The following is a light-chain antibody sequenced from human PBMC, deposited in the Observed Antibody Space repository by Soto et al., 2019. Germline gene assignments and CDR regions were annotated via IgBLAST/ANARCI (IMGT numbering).Light chain of an antibody. CDR3: ALYMGSGISV. Sequence: QAVVTQEPSFSVSPGGTVTLTCGVSSGSVSTSYYPSWYQQTPGQSPRTLIYATNSRSSGVPDRFSGSILGNKAALTITGAQADDESDYYCALYMGSGISVFGGGTKLTVL. V-gene: IGLV8-61*01. CDR2: ATN. J-gene: IGLJ2*01. CDR1: SGSVSTSYY.